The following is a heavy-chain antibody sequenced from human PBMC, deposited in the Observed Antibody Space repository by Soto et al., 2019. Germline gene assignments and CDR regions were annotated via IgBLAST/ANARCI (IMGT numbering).Heavy chain of an antibody. CDR3: ARDRGYSDYTYYYYGMDV. D-gene: IGHD5-12*01. J-gene: IGHJ6*02. CDR2: IIPIFGTT. V-gene: IGHV1-69*06. CDR1: GGTLSNYA. Sequence: ASVKVSCKASGGTLSNYAINWVRQAPGQGLEWMGGIIPIFGTTTYAQKFQGTVTIIADKSTSTAYMDLSSLRSEDTAVYYCARDRGYSDYTYYYYGMDVWGQGTTVTVSS.